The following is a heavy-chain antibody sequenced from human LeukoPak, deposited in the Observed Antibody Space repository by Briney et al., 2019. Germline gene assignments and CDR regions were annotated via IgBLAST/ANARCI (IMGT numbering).Heavy chain of an antibody. CDR1: GGSISSGDYY. Sequence: PSQTLSLTCTVSGGSISSGDYYWSWIRQPPGKGLEWIGYIYNSGSTYYNPSLKSRVTLSVDTSKNQFSLKLSSVTAADTAVYYCARDYGSGGGYIDYWGQGTLVTVSS. CDR2: IYNSGST. V-gene: IGHV4-30-4*01. D-gene: IGHD3-10*01. J-gene: IGHJ4*02. CDR3: ARDYGSGGGYIDY.